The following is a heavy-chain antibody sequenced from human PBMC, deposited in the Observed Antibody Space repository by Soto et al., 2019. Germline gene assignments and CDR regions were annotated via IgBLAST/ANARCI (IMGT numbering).Heavy chain of an antibody. Sequence: GGSLRLSCAASGFTFSSYAMHWIRQAPGKGLEWVAVISYDGSNKYYADSVKGRFTISRDNSKNTLYLQMNSLRAEDTAVYYCARDRLMAQAGPALTMVRGWGLYYWGQGTLVTVYS. V-gene: IGHV3-30-3*01. J-gene: IGHJ4*02. CDR1: GFTFSSYA. CDR3: ARDRLMAQAGPALTMVRGWGLYY. CDR2: ISYDGSNK. D-gene: IGHD3-10*01.